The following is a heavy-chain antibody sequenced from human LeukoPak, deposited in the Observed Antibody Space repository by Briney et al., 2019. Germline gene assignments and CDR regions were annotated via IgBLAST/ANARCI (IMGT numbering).Heavy chain of an antibody. CDR2: IYSGGST. D-gene: IGHD2-15*01. V-gene: IGHV3-66*01. CDR1: GFTVSSNY. CDR3: ARVPGYCSGGSCYSAYFDY. J-gene: IGHJ4*02. Sequence: GGSLRLSCAASGFTVSSNYMSWVRQAPGKGLEWVSVIYSGGSTYYADSVKGRFTISRDNSKNTLYLQMNSLRDEDTAVYYCARVPGYCSGGSCYSAYFDYWGLGTLVTVSS.